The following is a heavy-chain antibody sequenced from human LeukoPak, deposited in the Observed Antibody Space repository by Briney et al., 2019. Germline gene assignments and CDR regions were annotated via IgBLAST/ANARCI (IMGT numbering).Heavy chain of an antibody. CDR1: GFTFSDYY. CDR2: ISSSGSTI. CDR3: ARDQYYDFWSGHRTFDY. Sequence: GGSLRLSCAASGFTFSDYYMSWIRQAPGKGLEWVSYISSSGSTIYYADSVKGRFTISRDNAKNSLYLQMYSLRAEDTAVYYCARDQYYDFWSGHRTFDYWGQGTLVIVSS. D-gene: IGHD3-3*01. J-gene: IGHJ4*02. V-gene: IGHV3-11*04.